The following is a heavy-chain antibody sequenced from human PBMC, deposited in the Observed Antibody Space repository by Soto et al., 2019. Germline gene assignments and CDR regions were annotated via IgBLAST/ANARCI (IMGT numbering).Heavy chain of an antibody. J-gene: IGHJ5*02. CDR1: GFTFSSSA. CDR3: AKDPRAYPKNWFDP. CDR2: ISASDGST. D-gene: IGHD2-21*01. Sequence: HPGGSLRLSCVASGFTFSSSAMSWVRQAPGKGLDWVSGISASDGSTYYADSVKGRFTISRDNSQNTLYLQMNSLRAEDTAIYYCAKDPRAYPKNWFDPWGQGTLVTVSS. V-gene: IGHV3-23*01.